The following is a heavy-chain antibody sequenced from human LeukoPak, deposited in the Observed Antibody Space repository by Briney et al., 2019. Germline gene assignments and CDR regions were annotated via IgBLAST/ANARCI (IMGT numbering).Heavy chain of an antibody. Sequence: GASVKVSCKASGYTFTGYYMHWVRQAPGQGLEWMGWVNPNSGGTNYAQKFQGRVTTTRDTSISTAYMELSRLRSDDTAVYYCARDGADIVVVPAAIRELDYWGQGTLVTVSS. V-gene: IGHV1-2*02. D-gene: IGHD2-2*02. CDR2: VNPNSGGT. J-gene: IGHJ4*02. CDR1: GYTFTGYY. CDR3: ARDGADIVVVPAAIRELDY.